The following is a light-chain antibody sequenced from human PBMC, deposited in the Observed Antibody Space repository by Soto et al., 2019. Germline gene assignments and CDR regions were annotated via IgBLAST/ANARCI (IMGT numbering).Light chain of an antibody. J-gene: IGKJ1*01. V-gene: IGKV1-39*01. CDR1: QSISNH. Sequence: DIQMTQSPSSLSASVEDRVIITCRASQSISNHLNWYQQKPGKAPKLLIFAASSWQSGVPSRFSGSRSGPDFTLTISSLQPEDFATYYCQQSYSSPPTFGQGTKVDIK. CDR2: AAS. CDR3: QQSYSSPPT.